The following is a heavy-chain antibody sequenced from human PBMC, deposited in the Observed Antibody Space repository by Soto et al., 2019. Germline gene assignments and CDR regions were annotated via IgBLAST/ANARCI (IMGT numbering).Heavy chain of an antibody. D-gene: IGHD4-17*01. CDR2: IYYSGST. CDR3: ARQEDYGDYPGQNFDY. V-gene: IGHV4-39*01. Sequence: QLQLQESGPGLVKPSETLSLTCTVSGGSISSSSYYWGWIRQPPGKGLEWIGSIYYSGSTYYNPSLKSRVTISVDTSTNQCSLKLGSVTAADTAVYYCARQEDYGDYPGQNFDYWGQGTLVTVSS. CDR1: GGSISSSSYY. J-gene: IGHJ4*02.